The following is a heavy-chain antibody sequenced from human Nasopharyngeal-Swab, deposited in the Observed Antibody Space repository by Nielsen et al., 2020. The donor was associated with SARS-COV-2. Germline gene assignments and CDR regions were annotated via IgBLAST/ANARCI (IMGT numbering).Heavy chain of an antibody. CDR2: IWYDGSNK. J-gene: IGHJ2*01. CDR3: ARGQESYSSSWLNWYFDL. CDR1: GFTFSSYW. D-gene: IGHD6-13*01. V-gene: IGHV3-33*08. Sequence: GESLKISCAASGFTFSSYWMSWVRQAPGKGLEWAAVIWYDGSNKYYADSVKGRFTISRDNSKNTLYLQMNSLRAEDTAVYYCARGQESYSSSWLNWYFDLWGRGTLVTVSS.